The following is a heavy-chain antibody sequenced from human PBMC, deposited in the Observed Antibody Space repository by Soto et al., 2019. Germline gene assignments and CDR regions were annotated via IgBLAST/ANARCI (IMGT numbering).Heavy chain of an antibody. Sequence: GGSLRLSCAASGFTFSSYGMHWVRQAPGKGLEWVAVISYDGSNKYYADSVKGRFTISRDNSKNTLYLQMNSLRAEDTAVYYCAKQKTPWELLSGFDYWGQGTLVTVSS. D-gene: IGHD1-26*01. CDR3: AKQKTPWELLSGFDY. J-gene: IGHJ4*02. CDR1: GFTFSSYG. CDR2: ISYDGSNK. V-gene: IGHV3-30*18.